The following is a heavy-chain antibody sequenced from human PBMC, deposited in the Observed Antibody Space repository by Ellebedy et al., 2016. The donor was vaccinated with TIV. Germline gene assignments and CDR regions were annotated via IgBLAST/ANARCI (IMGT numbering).Heavy chain of an antibody. D-gene: IGHD6-13*01. Sequence: GGSLRLSXAASGFTFSSYWMSWVRQAPGKGLEWVANIKQDGSEKYYVDSVKGRFTISRENAKNSLYLQMNSLRAEDTAVYYCAREKPAAGRDYFHYYGMDVWGQGTTVTVSS. J-gene: IGHJ6*02. V-gene: IGHV3-7*03. CDR3: AREKPAAGRDYFHYYGMDV. CDR1: GFTFSSYW. CDR2: IKQDGSEK.